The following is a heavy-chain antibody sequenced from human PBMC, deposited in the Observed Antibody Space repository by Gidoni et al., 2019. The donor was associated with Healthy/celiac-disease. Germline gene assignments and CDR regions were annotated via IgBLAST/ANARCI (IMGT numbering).Heavy chain of an antibody. D-gene: IGHD3-3*01. CDR3: ARGALDDFWSGLYPAYYFDY. Sequence: EVQLVETGGGLIQPGGSLRLSCAASGFTVSSNYMSWVRQAPGKGLEWVSVIYSGGSTYYADSVKGRFTISRDNSKNTLYLQMNSLRAEDTAVYYCARGALDDFWSGLYPAYYFDYWGQGTLVTVSS. CDR1: GFTVSSNY. CDR2: IYSGGST. V-gene: IGHV3-53*02. J-gene: IGHJ4*02.